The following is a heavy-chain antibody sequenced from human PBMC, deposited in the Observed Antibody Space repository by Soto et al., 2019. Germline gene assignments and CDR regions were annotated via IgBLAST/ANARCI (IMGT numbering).Heavy chain of an antibody. CDR3: AKVMVKNWFDP. J-gene: IGHJ5*02. V-gene: IGHV3-23*01. D-gene: IGHD5-18*01. CDR2: ISGSGGST. CDR1: GFTFSSYA. Sequence: LRLSCAASGFTFSSYAMGWVRQAPGKGLEWVSAISGSGGSTYYADSVKGRFTISRDNSKNTLYLQMNSLRADDTAVYYCAKVMVKNWFDPWGQGTLVTVSS.